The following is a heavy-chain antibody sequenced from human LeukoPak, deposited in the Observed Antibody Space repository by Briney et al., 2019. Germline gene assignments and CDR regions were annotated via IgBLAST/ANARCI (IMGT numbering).Heavy chain of an antibody. CDR3: ARGARTDFDY. D-gene: IGHD1-14*01. CDR1: GFTFGSYG. V-gene: IGHV3-30*02. Sequence: GGSLRLSCAASGFTFGSYGMHWVRQAPGKGLEWVTFIRSDGSNKYYADSVKGRFTISRDNAKNSLYLQMNSLRAEDTAVYYCARGARTDFDYWGQGTLVTVSS. CDR2: IRSDGSNK. J-gene: IGHJ4*02.